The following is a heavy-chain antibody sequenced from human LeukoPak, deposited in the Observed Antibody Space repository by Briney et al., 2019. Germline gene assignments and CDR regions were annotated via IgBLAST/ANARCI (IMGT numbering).Heavy chain of an antibody. CDR2: ISAYNGNT. J-gene: IGHJ4*02. V-gene: IGHV1-18*01. D-gene: IGHD3-16*01. Sequence: ASVKVSCKASGYTFTSYGISWVRQAPGQGLEWMGWISAYNGNTNYAQKLQGRVTMTTDTSTSTAYMELRSLRSDDTAVYYCARGGAYDYIWGSPIQVDYWGQGTLVTVPS. CDR1: GYTFTSYG. CDR3: ARGGAYDYIWGSPIQVDY.